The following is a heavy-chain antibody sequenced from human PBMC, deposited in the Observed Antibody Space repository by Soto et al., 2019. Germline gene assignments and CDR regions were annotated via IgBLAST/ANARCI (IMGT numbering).Heavy chain of an antibody. Sequence: GGSLRLSCAASGFTFDDYTMHWVRQAPGKGLEWVSLISWDGGSTYYADSVKGRLTISRDNSKNSLYLQMNSLRTEDTALYYCAKGLDYGGNSDYYYGMDVWGQGTTVTVSS. CDR3: AKGLDYGGNSDYYYGMDV. D-gene: IGHD4-17*01. CDR2: ISWDGGST. J-gene: IGHJ6*02. V-gene: IGHV3-43*01. CDR1: GFTFDDYT.